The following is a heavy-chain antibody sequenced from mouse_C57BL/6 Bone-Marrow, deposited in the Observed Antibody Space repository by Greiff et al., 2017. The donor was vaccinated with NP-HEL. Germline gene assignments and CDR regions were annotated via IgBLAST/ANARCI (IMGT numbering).Heavy chain of an antibody. D-gene: IGHD1-1*01. CDR3: TTFITTG. Sequence: VQLQQSGAELVRPGASVKLSCTASGFNIKDDYMHWVKQRPEQGLEWIGWIDPENGDTEYASKFQGKATITADTSSNTAYLQLSSLTSEDTAVYYCTTFITTGWGQGTSVTVSS. V-gene: IGHV14-4*01. CDR2: IDPENGDT. J-gene: IGHJ4*01. CDR1: GFNIKDDY.